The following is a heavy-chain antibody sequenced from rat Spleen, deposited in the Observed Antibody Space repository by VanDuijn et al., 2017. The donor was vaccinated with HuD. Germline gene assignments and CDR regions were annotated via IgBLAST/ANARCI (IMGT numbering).Heavy chain of an antibody. Sequence: EVQLVESGGGLVQPGRSMKLSCAASGFTFSNYDMAWVRQAPKKGLEWVAIIGYDGSSTNYRDSLKGRFTISRDNAKSTLYLQMDSLGSEDTATYYCAKVTYYGFYYFDYWGQGVMVTVSS. CDR1: GFTFSNYD. V-gene: IGHV5-7*01. J-gene: IGHJ2*01. CDR2: IGYDGSST. CDR3: AKVTYYGFYYFDY. D-gene: IGHD1-9*01.